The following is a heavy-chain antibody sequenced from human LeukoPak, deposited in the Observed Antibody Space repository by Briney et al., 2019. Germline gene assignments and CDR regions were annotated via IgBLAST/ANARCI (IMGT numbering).Heavy chain of an antibody. Sequence: SETLSLTCTVSGGSISSSSYYWGWIRRPPGKGLEWIGSIYYSGSTYYNPSLKSRVTISVDTSKNQFSLKLSSVTAADMAVYYCARSNPIVGATDYWGQGTLVTVSS. CDR1: GGSISSSSYY. V-gene: IGHV4-39*01. CDR3: ARSNPIVGATDY. CDR2: IYYSGST. J-gene: IGHJ4*02. D-gene: IGHD1-26*01.